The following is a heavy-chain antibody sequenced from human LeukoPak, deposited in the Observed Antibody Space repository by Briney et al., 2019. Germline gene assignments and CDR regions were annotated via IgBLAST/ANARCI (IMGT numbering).Heavy chain of an antibody. CDR1: GLIFSTYW. J-gene: IGHJ4*02. CDR3: AKDGQWLVRYADY. D-gene: IGHD6-19*01. CDR2: INIDGNST. V-gene: IGHV3-74*01. Sequence: PGGSLRLSCAASGLIFSTYWMHWVRQAPGKGLVWVSRINIDGNSTTYADSVRGRFTISRDNAKNTLYLQMNSLRAEDTAVYYCAKDGQWLVRYADYWGQGTLVTVSS.